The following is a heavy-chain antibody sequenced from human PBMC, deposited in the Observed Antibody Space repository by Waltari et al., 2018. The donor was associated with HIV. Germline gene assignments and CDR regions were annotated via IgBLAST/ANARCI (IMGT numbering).Heavy chain of an antibody. CDR2: IDPEDGET. CDR1: GYTFIDHY. J-gene: IGHJ4*02. CDR3: VTGIGTRDFDY. V-gene: IGHV1-69-2*01. Sequence: EVQLVQSGAEGTKRGATVKISCQVAGYTFIDHYMHVVQQAPGKGLEWMGLIDPEDGETIYAKKFQDRITIIADLSTDTAYMPLSSLKSEDTAVYFCVTGIGTRDFDYWGQGALVTVSS. D-gene: IGHD1-1*01.